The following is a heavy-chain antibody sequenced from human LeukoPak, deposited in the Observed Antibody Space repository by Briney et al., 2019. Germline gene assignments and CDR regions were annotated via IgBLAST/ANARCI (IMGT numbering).Heavy chain of an antibody. V-gene: IGHV1-69*04. J-gene: IGHJ4*02. CDR3: AREGSGQQQPNSGSYSPPDY. Sequence: SVKVSCKASGGTFSSYAISWVRQAPGQGLEWMGRIIPILGIANYAQKFQGRVTITADKSTSTAYMELSSLRSEDTAVYYCAREGSGQQQPNSGSYSPPDYWGQGTLVTVSS. D-gene: IGHD1-26*01. CDR1: GGTFSSYA. CDR2: IIPILGIA.